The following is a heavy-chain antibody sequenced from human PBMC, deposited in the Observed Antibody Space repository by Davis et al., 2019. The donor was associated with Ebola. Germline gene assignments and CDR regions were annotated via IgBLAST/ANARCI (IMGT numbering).Heavy chain of an antibody. CDR2: ISSDGSSI. CDR1: GFTFRNYG. J-gene: IGHJ4*02. D-gene: IGHD3/OR15-3a*01. V-gene: IGHV3-30*18. CDR3: AKEPFWTGYYDY. Sequence: GESLKISCAASGFTFRNYGMHWVRQAPGKGLEWVGIISSDGSSIFYSESVKGRFTISRDNSKNTLYLQVDSLRVEDTVVYYCAKEPFWTGYYDYWGQGTLVTVSS.